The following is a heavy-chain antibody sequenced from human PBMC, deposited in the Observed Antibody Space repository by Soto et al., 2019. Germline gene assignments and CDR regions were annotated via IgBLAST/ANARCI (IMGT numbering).Heavy chain of an antibody. CDR2: IWYDGSNK. CDR1: GFTFSSYG. Sequence: QVQLVESGGGVVQPGRSLRLSCAASGFTFSSYGMHWVRQAPGKGLEWVAVIWYDGSNKYYADSVKGRFTISRDNSKKTLYLQMNSLRAEDTAVYYCARDHVGATLWHFDYWGQGSLVTVS. J-gene: IGHJ4*02. D-gene: IGHD1-26*01. CDR3: ARDHVGATLWHFDY. V-gene: IGHV3-33*01.